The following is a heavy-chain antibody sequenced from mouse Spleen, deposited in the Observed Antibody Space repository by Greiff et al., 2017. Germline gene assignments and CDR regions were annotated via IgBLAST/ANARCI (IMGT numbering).Heavy chain of an antibody. CDR2: ISGGGSYT. D-gene: IGHD4-1*01. CDR3: ARKTWDYFDY. Sequence: EVKLMESGGGLVKPGGSLKLSCAASGFTFSSYGVSWVRQTPEKRLEWVATISGGGSYTYYPDSVKGRFTISRDNAKNNLYLQMSSLRSEDTALYYCARKTWDYFDYWGQGTTLTVSS. J-gene: IGHJ2*01. CDR1: GFTFSSYG. V-gene: IGHV5-9-2*01.